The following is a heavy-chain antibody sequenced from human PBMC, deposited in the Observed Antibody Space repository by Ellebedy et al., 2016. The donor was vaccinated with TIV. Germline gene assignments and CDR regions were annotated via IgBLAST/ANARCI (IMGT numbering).Heavy chain of an antibody. CDR2: IYYSGST. CDR3: ARQGAGVYSNYDYYYYYYMDV. Sequence: SETLSLXXTVSGGSISSSSYYWGWIRQPPGKGLEWIGSIYYSGSTYYNPSLKSRVTISVDTSKNQFSLKLSSVTAADTAVYYCARQGAGVYSNYDYYYYYYMDVWGKGTTVTVSS. CDR1: GGSISSSSYY. J-gene: IGHJ6*03. V-gene: IGHV4-39*01. D-gene: IGHD4-11*01.